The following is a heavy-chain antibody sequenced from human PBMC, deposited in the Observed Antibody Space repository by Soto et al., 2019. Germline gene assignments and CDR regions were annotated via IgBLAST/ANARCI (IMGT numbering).Heavy chain of an antibody. CDR1: SSSFPNFW. D-gene: IGHD6-13*01. J-gene: IGHJ1*01. CDR2: IYPSDSDT. Sequence: GGYLKISCKGSSSSFPNFWIAWVRQMHGKALEWMGIIYPSDSDTRYSPSFQGQVTISADKSISTAYLQWSSLKASDTAMYYCARHYSSSSSRIHHWGQGTLVTVSS. V-gene: IGHV5-51*01. CDR3: ARHYSSSSSRIHH.